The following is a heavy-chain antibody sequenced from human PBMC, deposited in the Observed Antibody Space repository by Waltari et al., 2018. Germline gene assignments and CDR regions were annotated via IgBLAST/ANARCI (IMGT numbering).Heavy chain of an antibody. D-gene: IGHD2-15*01. Sequence: EVQLVGSGGGLVKPGGSLRLSCAASGFTFSSYTMNWVRQAPGKGLGWFSSISSGSSYIYYADAVKGRFTSSRDNAKNSLYLQMNSLRVEDTAVYYCAREWGVMVGTAGFYFDYWGQGALVTVSS. CDR1: GFTFSSYT. CDR2: ISSGSSYI. CDR3: AREWGVMVGTAGFYFDY. V-gene: IGHV3-21*01. J-gene: IGHJ4*02.